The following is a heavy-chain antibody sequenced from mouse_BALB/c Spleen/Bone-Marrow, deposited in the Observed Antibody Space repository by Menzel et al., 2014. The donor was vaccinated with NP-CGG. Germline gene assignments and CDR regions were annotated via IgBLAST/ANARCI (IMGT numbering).Heavy chain of an antibody. V-gene: IGHV14-3*02. Sequence: VQLQQSGAELVKPGASVKLSCTASGFNIKDTYMHWVKQRPEQGLEWIGRIDPANGNTKYDPKFQGKATITAGTSSNTAYLQLSSLTSEDTAVYYCARYNYGSSQFAYWGQGTLVTVSA. CDR3: ARYNYGSSQFAY. CDR1: GFNIKDTY. CDR2: IDPANGNT. J-gene: IGHJ3*01. D-gene: IGHD1-1*01.